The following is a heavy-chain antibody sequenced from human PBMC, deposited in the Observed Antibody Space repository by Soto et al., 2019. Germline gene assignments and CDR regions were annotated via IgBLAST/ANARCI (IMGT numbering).Heavy chain of an antibody. J-gene: IGHJ6*02. CDR2: IRRKANTYTT. V-gene: IGHV3-72*01. CDR3: AMLGGWSGGSNDMDV. Sequence: EVQLVESGGGLVQPGGSLRLSCAASGLIFSDYHMDWVRQAPGRGLELVGRIRRKANTYTTEYAASVTGRFTISRDDSKNTLYLQMNSLKTEDTAVYYSAMLGGWSGGSNDMDVWGQGTTVTVSS. D-gene: IGHD3-10*02. CDR1: GLIFSDYH.